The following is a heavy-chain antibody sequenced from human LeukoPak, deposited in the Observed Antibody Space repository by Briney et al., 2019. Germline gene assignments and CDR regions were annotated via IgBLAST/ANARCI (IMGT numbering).Heavy chain of an antibody. V-gene: IGHV1-69*05. D-gene: IGHD6-19*01. CDR2: IIPIFGTA. CDR3: ARDAVADNGRYFDY. J-gene: IGHJ4*02. Sequence: ASVKVSCKASGYTFTSYDINWVRQAPGQGLEWMGGIIPIFGTANYAQKFQGRVTITTDESTSTAYMELSSLRSEDTAVYYCARDAVADNGRYFDYWGQGTLVTVSS. CDR1: GYTFTSYD.